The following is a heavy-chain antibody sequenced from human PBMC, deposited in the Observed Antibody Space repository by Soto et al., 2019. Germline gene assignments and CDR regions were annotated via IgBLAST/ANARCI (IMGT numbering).Heavy chain of an antibody. D-gene: IGHD4-17*01. CDR3: ATDYGDSSFDY. CDR1: GYTFTEYH. V-gene: IGHV1-2*04. Sequence: ASVKVSSKASGYTFTEYHIHSVRQAPGQGLEWMGWINPNSGGTNYAQKFQGWVTMTRDTSISTAYMGLSRLRSDDTAVYYCATDYGDSSFDYWGQGTLVTVSS. CDR2: INPNSGGT. J-gene: IGHJ4*02.